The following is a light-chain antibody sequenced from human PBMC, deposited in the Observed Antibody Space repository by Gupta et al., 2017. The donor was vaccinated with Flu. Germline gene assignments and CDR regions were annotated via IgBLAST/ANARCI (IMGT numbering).Light chain of an antibody. Sequence: GEAGIITCCAGNQSISNLSSYQQQTGETPSHLIYDASTSATGVPPRFSGSGSGTEFTLTISSLQPEDFVPYYCQQYYNCHGTFGQGTKVEIK. CDR3: QQYYNCHGT. CDR1: QSISN. J-gene: IGKJ1*01. V-gene: IGKV3-15*01. CDR2: DAS.